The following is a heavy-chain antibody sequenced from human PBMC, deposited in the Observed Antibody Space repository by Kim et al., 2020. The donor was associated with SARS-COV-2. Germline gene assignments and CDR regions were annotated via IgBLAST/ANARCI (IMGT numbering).Heavy chain of an antibody. CDR2: WYN. Sequence: WYNDYAVSVKSRITINPDTSKNQFSLQLNSVTPEDTAVYYCARESGSYQSWGQGTLVTVSS. J-gene: IGHJ5*02. V-gene: IGHV6-1*01. CDR3: ARESGSYQS. D-gene: IGHD3-10*01.